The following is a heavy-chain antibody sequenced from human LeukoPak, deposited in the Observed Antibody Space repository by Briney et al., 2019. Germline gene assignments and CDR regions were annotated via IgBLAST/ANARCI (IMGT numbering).Heavy chain of an antibody. CDR1: GYTFTSYG. V-gene: IGHV1-18*01. D-gene: IGHD3-22*01. CDR2: ISAYNGNT. Sequence: ASVKVSCKASGYTFTSYGISWVRQAPGQGLEWMGWISAYNGNTNCAQKLQGRVTMTTDTSTSTAYMELRSLRSDDTAVYYCARGPYYYDSSGYLDYWYFDLWGRGTLVTVSS. CDR3: ARGPYYYDSSGYLDYWYFDL. J-gene: IGHJ2*01.